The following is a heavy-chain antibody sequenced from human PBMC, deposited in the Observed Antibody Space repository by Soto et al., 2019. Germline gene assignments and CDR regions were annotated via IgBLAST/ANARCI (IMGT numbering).Heavy chain of an antibody. CDR2: IYYSGST. CDR1: GGSVRSGSYY. J-gene: IGHJ5*02. Sequence: PSETLSLTCTVSGGSVRSGSYYWSWIRQPPGKGLEWIGYIYYSGSTNYNPSLKSRATISVEKSKNQFSLNLTSLSAADTAVYYCERGAYSSQEDPWGQGTLVTVSS. D-gene: IGHD6-13*01. V-gene: IGHV4-61*01. CDR3: ERGAYSSQEDP.